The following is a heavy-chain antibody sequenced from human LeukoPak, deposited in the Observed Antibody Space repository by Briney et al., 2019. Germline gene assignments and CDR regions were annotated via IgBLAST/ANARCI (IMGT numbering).Heavy chain of an antibody. CDR1: GFTFSSYA. D-gene: IGHD1-26*01. V-gene: IGHV3-23*01. Sequence: GGSLRLSCAASGFTFSSYAMSWVRQAPGKGLEWVSAISGSGGSTYYADSAKGRFTISRDNSKNTLYLQMNSLRAEDTAVYYCAKKALVGATVSTTYYFDYWGQGTLVTVSS. CDR2: ISGSGGST. CDR3: AKKALVGATVSTTYYFDY. J-gene: IGHJ4*02.